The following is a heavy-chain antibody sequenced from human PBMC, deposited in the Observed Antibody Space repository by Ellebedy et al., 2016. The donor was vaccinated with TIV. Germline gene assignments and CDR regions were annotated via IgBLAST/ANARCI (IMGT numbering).Heavy chain of an antibody. CDR3: ARDRIDLKGYGMDV. CDR2: IYNDGRP. D-gene: IGHD2-15*01. Sequence: GESLKISCAASGFTVSDNYMNWVRQVPGKGLDWVSLIYNDGRPYYADSVKGRFTISRDNSKNTLFLQMNSLRVEDTAVYYGARDRIDLKGYGMDVWGQGTTVIVSS. CDR1: GFTVSDNY. J-gene: IGHJ6*02. V-gene: IGHV3-53*01.